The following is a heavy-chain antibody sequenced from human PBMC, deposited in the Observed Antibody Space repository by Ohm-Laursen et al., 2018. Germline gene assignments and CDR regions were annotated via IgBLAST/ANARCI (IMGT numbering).Heavy chain of an antibody. D-gene: IGHD1-26*01. CDR1: GFTVSSNY. J-gene: IGHJ3*02. Sequence: SLRLSCAASGFTVSSNYVSWVRQAPGKGLEWVSAIHSGGSTYYADSVKGRFTISRDNAKNSLYLQMNSLRAEDTAVYYCFSGPSWEIWGQGTVVTVSS. CDR2: IHSGGST. CDR3: FSGPSWEI. V-gene: IGHV3-53*01.